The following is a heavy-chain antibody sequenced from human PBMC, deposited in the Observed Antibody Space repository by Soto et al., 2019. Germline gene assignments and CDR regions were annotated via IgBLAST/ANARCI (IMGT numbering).Heavy chain of an antibody. CDR3: ARDGSTSWYSYDYHGMDV. Sequence: EVQLVESGGGLVQPGGSLRLSCVASGFTFRTYWLSWVRQVPGKGLEWVANINQYGSEKNYVDYVKGRLTISRDNAKNSLYLQMSSLRAEDTALYYCARDGSTSWYSYDYHGMDVWGQGTTVTVSS. V-gene: IGHV3-7*05. CDR1: GFTFRTYW. CDR2: INQYGSEK. D-gene: IGHD5-18*01. J-gene: IGHJ6*02.